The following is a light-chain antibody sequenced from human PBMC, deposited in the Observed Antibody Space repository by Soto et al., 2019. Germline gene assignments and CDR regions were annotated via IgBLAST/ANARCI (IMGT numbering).Light chain of an antibody. CDR2: WAS. J-gene: IGKJ1*01. Sequence: DVGRSKSTESLAVSLGERATINCKSSQSVLSSSNNKNCLAWYQQKSGQPPKLLIYWASTRESGVPDRFSGSGSGTDFTLTISSLQAEDVAAYYCQHYYSIPWPFGQGTKVAIK. CDR3: QHYYSIPWP. V-gene: IGKV4-1*01. CDR1: QSVLSSSNNKNC.